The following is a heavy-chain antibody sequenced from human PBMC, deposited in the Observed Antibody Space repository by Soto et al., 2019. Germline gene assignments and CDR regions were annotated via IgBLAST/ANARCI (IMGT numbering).Heavy chain of an antibody. Sequence: SETLSLTCTVSGGSISSYYWSWIRQPPGKGLEWIGYIYYSGSTNYNPSLKSRVTISVDTSKNQFSLKLSSVTAADTAVYYCARGGPAAAGSHYYYYGMDVWGQGPTVTVS. CDR3: ARGGPAAAGSHYYYYGMDV. CDR2: IYYSGST. J-gene: IGHJ6*02. D-gene: IGHD6-13*01. V-gene: IGHV4-59*01. CDR1: GGSISSYY.